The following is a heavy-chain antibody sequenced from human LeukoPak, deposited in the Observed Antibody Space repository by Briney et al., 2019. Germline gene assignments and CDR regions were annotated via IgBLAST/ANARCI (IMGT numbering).Heavy chain of an antibody. J-gene: IGHJ4*02. CDR3: ATDSSGIEYYFDY. CDR1: GYTLTELS. V-gene: IGHV1-24*01. Sequence: GASVTVSCTVSGYTLTELSMHWVRQAPGKGLEWMGGFDPEDGETIYAQKFQGRVTMTEDTSTDTAYMELSSLRSEDTAVYYCATDSSGIEYYFDYWGQGTLVTVSS. CDR2: FDPEDGET. D-gene: IGHD6-19*01.